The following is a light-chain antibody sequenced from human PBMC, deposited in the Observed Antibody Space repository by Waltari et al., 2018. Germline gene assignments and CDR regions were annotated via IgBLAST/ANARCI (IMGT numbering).Light chain of an antibody. CDR1: TGSIVTTH. CDR2: EDN. CDR3: QSYDTINWV. J-gene: IGLJ3*02. V-gene: IGLV6-57*03. Sequence: FLLTQPHSVSESPGQTVIISCTRRTGSIVTTHVQWYQQRPGSAPTLVIYEDNKRPSGVPDRFSASIDSSSNSASLSISGLRSEDEADYYCQSYDTINWVFGGGTRLTVL.